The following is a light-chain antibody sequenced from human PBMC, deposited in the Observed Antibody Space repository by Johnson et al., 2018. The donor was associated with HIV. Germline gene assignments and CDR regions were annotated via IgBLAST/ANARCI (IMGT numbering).Light chain of an antibody. CDR1: SSNIGNNY. J-gene: IGLJ1*01. Sequence: QSALTQPPSVSAAPGQKVTISCSGSSSNIGNNYVSWYQQLPGTAPKLLIYDNNKRPSGIPDRFSGSKSGTSATLGITGLQTGDEADYYCGTWDSSLMAGRVLGTGTKVTCL. CDR3: GTWDSSLMAGRV. V-gene: IGLV1-51*01. CDR2: DNN.